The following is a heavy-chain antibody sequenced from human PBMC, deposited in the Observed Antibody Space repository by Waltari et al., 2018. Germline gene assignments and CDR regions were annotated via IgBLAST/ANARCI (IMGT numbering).Heavy chain of an antibody. Sequence: EVQLVESGGGLVRPGGSLSLSCGPSGFSFRRYSMNWVRQAPGKGLEWVSSISSSTTYIHYADSVKGRFTISRDNAKNSLYLQMNSLRVEDTAVYYCVSGGWGFYFDYWGQGTVVTVSS. V-gene: IGHV3-21*01. CDR2: ISSSTTYI. CDR3: VSGGWGFYFDY. D-gene: IGHD7-27*01. CDR1: GFSFRRYS. J-gene: IGHJ4*02.